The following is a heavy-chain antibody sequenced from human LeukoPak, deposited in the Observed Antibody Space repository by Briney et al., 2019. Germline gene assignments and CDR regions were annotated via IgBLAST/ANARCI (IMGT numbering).Heavy chain of an antibody. D-gene: IGHD3-3*01. V-gene: IGHV1-2*02. Sequence: ASVKVSCKASGYTFTGYYMHWVRQAPGQGLEWMGWINPNSGGTNYAQKFQGRVTMTRDTSISTAYMELSRLRSDDTAVYYCARSLTIFETNWFDPWGQGTLVTVSS. J-gene: IGHJ5*02. CDR2: INPNSGGT. CDR1: GYTFTGYY. CDR3: ARSLTIFETNWFDP.